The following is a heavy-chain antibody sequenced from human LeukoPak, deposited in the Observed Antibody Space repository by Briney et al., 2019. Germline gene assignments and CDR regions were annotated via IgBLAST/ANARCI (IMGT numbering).Heavy chain of an antibody. D-gene: IGHD6-13*01. CDR2: INHSGST. CDR1: GGSFTGYY. CDR3: ARGKTWYEN. J-gene: IGHJ4*02. V-gene: IGHV4-34*01. Sequence: PSETLSLTCAVYGGSFTGYYWSWIRQPPGKGLEWIGEINHSGSTNYNPSLKSRVTMSADTSKNQFSLKLNSVTAADTAVYYCARGKTWYENWGQGTLVTVSS.